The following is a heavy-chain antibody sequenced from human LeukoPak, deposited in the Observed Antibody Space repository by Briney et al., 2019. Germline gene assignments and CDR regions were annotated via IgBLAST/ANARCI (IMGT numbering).Heavy chain of an antibody. Sequence: SQTLSLTCTVSGGSISSGDYYWSWIRQPPGKGLEWIGYIYHSGSTYYNPSLKSRVTISVDTSKNQFSLKLSSVTAADTAVYYCARDYYDSSGYYPFGYFDLWGRGTLVTVSS. D-gene: IGHD3-22*01. V-gene: IGHV4-30-4*01. CDR1: GGSISSGDYY. CDR2: IYHSGST. CDR3: ARDYYDSSGYYPFGYFDL. J-gene: IGHJ2*01.